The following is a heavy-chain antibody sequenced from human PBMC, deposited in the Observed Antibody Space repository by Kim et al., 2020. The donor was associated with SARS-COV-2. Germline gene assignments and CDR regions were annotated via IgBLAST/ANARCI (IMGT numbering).Heavy chain of an antibody. V-gene: IGHV4-39*07. J-gene: IGHJ4*01. Sequence: SETLSLTCTVSGGSISSSSYYWGWIRQPPGKGLEWIGSIYYSGSTYYNPSLKSRVTISVDTSKNQFSLKLSSVTAADTAVYYCARDQDGGSSWPYYFDY. CDR2: IYYSGST. CDR3: ARDQDGGSSWPYYFDY. CDR1: GGSISSSSYY. D-gene: IGHD6-13*01.